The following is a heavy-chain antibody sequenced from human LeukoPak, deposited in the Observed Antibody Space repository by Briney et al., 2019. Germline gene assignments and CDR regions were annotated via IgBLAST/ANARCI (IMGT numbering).Heavy chain of an antibody. CDR1: GFTFSSYS. Sequence: GGSLRLSCAASGFTFSSYSMNWVRQAPGKGLEWVSSISGSAISTYYADSVKGRFTISRDNSRNTLYLQMNSLRAEDTALFYCAKGDNNILTGYYNSFDSWGQGTLATVSS. J-gene: IGHJ4*02. CDR2: ISGSAIST. CDR3: AKGDNNILTGYYNSFDS. D-gene: IGHD3-9*01. V-gene: IGHV3-23*01.